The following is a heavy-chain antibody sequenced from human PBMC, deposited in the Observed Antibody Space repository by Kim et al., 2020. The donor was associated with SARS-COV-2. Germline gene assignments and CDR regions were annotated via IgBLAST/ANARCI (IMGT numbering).Heavy chain of an antibody. CDR3: TTDRPLYYYGSGLLTYYYYYGMDV. D-gene: IGHD3-10*01. Sequence: GGSLRLSCAASGFTFSNAWMSWVRQAPGKGLEWVGRIKSKTDGGTTDYAAPVKGRFTISRDDSKNTLYLQMNSLKTEDTAVYYCTTDRPLYYYGSGLLTYYYYYGMDVWGQGTTVTVSS. CDR2: IKSKTDGGTT. V-gene: IGHV3-15*01. J-gene: IGHJ6*02. CDR1: GFTFSNAW.